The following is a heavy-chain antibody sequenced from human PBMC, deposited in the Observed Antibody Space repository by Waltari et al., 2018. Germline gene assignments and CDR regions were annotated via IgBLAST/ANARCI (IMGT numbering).Heavy chain of an antibody. V-gene: IGHV4-59*01. CDR1: GFTFSSYS. J-gene: IGHJ5*02. CDR2: IYYSGST. Sequence: VQLVESGGGLVKPGGSLRLPCAASGFTFSSYSMNWVRQAPGKGLEWIGSIYYSGSTYYNPSLKSRVTISVDTSKNQFSLKLSSVTAADTAVYYCAREQGIAAAGNWFDPWGQGTLVTVSS. D-gene: IGHD6-13*01. CDR3: AREQGIAAAGNWFDP.